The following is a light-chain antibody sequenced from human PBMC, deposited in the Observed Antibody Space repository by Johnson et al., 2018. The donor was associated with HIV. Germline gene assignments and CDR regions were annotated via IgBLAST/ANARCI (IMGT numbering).Light chain of an antibody. CDR3: GTWDSSLSAPRV. CDR1: SSNIGNNY. V-gene: IGLV1-51*02. CDR2: ENN. Sequence: QSVLTQPPSVSAAPGQKVTISCSGSSSNIGNNYVSWYRQLPGTAPQLLIYENNKRPSGIPDRFSGSKSGTSATLGITGLQTGDEADYYCGTWDSSLSAPRVFGTWTKVTVL. J-gene: IGLJ1*01.